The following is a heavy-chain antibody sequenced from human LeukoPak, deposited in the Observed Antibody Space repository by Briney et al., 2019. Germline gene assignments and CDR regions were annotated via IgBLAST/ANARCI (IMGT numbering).Heavy chain of an antibody. D-gene: IGHD2-2*01. CDR1: GFTFSSYW. Sequence: GGSLRFSCTASGFTFSSYWMNWVRQAPGTGLEWVANINQDGSTKYYLDSVKGRFTISRDNSKNTLYLQMNSLRAEDTAVYYCARGRCSSTSCYLYYYYMDVWGKGTTVTVSS. CDR3: ARGRCSSTSCYLYYYYMDV. J-gene: IGHJ6*03. V-gene: IGHV3-7*01. CDR2: INQDGSTK.